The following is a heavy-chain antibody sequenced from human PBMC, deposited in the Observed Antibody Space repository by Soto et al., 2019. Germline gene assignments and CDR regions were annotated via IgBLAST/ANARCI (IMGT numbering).Heavy chain of an antibody. CDR2: IYYSGST. Sequence: SETLSLTCTVSGGSISSYYWSWIRQPPGKGLEGIGYIYYSGSTNYNPSLKSRVTISVDTSKNQFSLKLSSVTAADTAVYYCARDPTVISSYYYYGMDVWGQGTTVTVSS. V-gene: IGHV4-59*01. J-gene: IGHJ6*02. CDR3: ARDPTVISSYYYYGMDV. CDR1: GGSISSYY. D-gene: IGHD3-22*01.